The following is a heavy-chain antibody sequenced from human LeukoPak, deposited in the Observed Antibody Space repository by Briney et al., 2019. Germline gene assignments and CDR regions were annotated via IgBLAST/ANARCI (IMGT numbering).Heavy chain of an antibody. D-gene: IGHD6-19*01. Sequence: SETLSLTCTVSGGSISSYYWSWIRQPPGEGLEWIAYIYYSGSTNYNPSLKSRVTISVDSSKNQFSLKLSSVTAADTAVYYCARGAVAGISDRWFDPWGQGTLVTVSS. CDR3: ARGAVAGISDRWFDP. CDR1: GGSISSYY. CDR2: IYYSGST. J-gene: IGHJ5*02. V-gene: IGHV4-59*01.